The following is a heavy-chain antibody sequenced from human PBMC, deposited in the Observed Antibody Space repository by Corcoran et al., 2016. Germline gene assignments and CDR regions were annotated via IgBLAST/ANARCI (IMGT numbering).Heavy chain of an antibody. J-gene: IGHJ4*02. CDR3: ARASTSSHLYYFDY. V-gene: IGHV3-21*01. Sequence: EVQLVESGGGLVKPGGSLRLSCAASGFTFSSYSMNWVRQAPGKGLEWVSSISSSSSYIYYADSVKGRFTISRDNAKNSLYLQMNSLRAEDTAVYDCARASTSSHLYYFDYWGQGTLVTVSS. CDR1: GFTFSSYS. D-gene: IGHD2-2*01. CDR2: ISSSSSYI.